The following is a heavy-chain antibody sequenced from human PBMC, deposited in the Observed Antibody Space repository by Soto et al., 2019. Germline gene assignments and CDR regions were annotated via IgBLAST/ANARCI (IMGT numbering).Heavy chain of an antibody. J-gene: IGHJ4*02. V-gene: IGHV3-30*14. CDR3: ARDRAFNYGFDY. CDR1: GVTFRGYP. Sequence: QVQLVESGGGVVQPGTSLRLSCAASGVTFRGYPMHWVRQAPGKGLEWVAVVSSDGSNEHYADSVKGRFTIARDNSKNTLYLQMNTLTEDTAVYYCARDRAFNYGFDYWGQGTLVTVSS. D-gene: IGHD3-16*01. CDR2: VSSDGSNE.